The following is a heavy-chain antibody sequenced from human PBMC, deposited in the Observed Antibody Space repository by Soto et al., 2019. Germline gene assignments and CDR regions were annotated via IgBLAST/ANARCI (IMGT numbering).Heavy chain of an antibody. Sequence: SETLSLTCTVSGGSISSYYWSWIRQPPGKGLEWIGYIYYSGSTNYNPSLKCRVTISVDTSKNQFSLKLSSVTAADTAVYYCARHRETYYDFWSGYLQTYYYYMDVWGKGTTVT. V-gene: IGHV4-59*08. D-gene: IGHD3-3*01. CDR1: GGSISSYY. J-gene: IGHJ6*03. CDR2: IYYSGST. CDR3: ARHRETYYDFWSGYLQTYYYYMDV.